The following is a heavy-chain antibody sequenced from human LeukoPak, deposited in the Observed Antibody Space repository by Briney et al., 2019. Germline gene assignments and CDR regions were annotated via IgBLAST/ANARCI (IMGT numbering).Heavy chain of an antibody. CDR3: ARGHYIAARLLGWFDP. J-gene: IGHJ5*02. CDR1: GGTFSSYA. D-gene: IGHD6-6*01. CDR2: IIPIFGTA. V-gene: IGHV1-69*01. Sequence: ASVKVSCKASGGTFSSYAISWVRQAPGQGLEWMGGIIPIFGTANYAQKFQGRVTITADESTSTAYMELSSLRSEDTAVYYCARGHYIAARLLGWFDPWGQGTLVTVSS.